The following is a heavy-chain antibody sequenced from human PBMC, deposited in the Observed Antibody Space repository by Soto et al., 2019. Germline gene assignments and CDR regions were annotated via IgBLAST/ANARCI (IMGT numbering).Heavy chain of an antibody. J-gene: IGHJ4*02. CDR1: GFSLSNARMG. Sequence: QVTLKESGPVLVKPTETLTLTCTVSGFSLSNARMGVSWIRQPPGKALEWLAHIFSNDEKSYSTSLKSRLTISKDTSKSQVVLTMTNMDPVDTATYNCARISYGGNSHYWGQGTLVTVSS. CDR3: ARISYGGNSHY. CDR2: IFSNDEK. V-gene: IGHV2-26*01. D-gene: IGHD4-17*01.